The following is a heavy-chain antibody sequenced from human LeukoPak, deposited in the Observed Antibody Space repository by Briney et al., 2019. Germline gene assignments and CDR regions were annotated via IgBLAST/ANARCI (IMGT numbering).Heavy chain of an antibody. Sequence: SETLSLTCAVYGGSFGGYYWSWIRQPPGKGLEWIGEINHSGSTNYNPSLKSRVTISVDTSKNQFSLKLSSVTAADTAVYYCARGLTMVRGVIAEPDYWGQGTLVTVSS. D-gene: IGHD3-10*01. CDR1: GGSFGGYY. CDR3: ARGLTMVRGVIAEPDY. J-gene: IGHJ4*02. V-gene: IGHV4-34*01. CDR2: INHSGST.